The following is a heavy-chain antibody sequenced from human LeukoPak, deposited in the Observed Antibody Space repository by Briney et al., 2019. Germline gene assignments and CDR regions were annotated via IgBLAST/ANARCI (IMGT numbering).Heavy chain of an antibody. CDR1: GFTFSSYA. D-gene: IGHD3-10*01. CDR2: ISYDGSNK. CDR3: ARVAKYYYGSETYYFFEH. Sequence: QPGGSLRLSCAASGFTFSSYAMHWVRQAPGKGLEWVAVISYDGSNKYYADSVKGRFTISRDNSKNSLYLQMNSLRVEDTAVYYCARVAKYYYGSETYYFFEHWGQGTPVTASS. J-gene: IGHJ4*02. V-gene: IGHV3-30*04.